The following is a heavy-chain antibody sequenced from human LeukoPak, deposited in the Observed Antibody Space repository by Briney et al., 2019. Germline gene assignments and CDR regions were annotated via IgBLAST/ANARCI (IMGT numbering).Heavy chain of an antibody. Sequence: GGSLRLPCAASGFTFSSYSMNWVRQAPGKGLGWVSSINSDSSLMFYAESVKGRFTISRDNARNSLYLQMNSLRAEDTAVYYCIRDLFDDYSLDYWGQGALVTVSS. CDR3: IRDLFDDYSLDY. J-gene: IGHJ4*02. CDR2: INSDSSLM. D-gene: IGHD3-16*01. CDR1: GFTFSSYS. V-gene: IGHV3-21*01.